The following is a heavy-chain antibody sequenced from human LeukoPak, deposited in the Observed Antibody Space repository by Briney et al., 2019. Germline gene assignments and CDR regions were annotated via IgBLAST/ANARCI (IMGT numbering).Heavy chain of an antibody. CDR2: IHEDAGEK. CDR3: ASSKDHYCHY. Sequence: PGGSLRLSCAASGFRFSDSWMTWVRQTPGKGLQWVASIHEDAGEKQYVESVRGRFTISRDNAKNSLYLQMNSLGVEGTAVYYCASSKDHYCHYWGQGTLVTVSS. CDR1: GFRFSDSW. V-gene: IGHV3-7*05. J-gene: IGHJ4*02.